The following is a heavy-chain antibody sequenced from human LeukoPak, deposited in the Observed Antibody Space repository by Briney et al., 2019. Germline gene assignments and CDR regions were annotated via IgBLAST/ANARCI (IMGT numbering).Heavy chain of an antibody. J-gene: IGHJ5*02. Sequence: ASVKVSCKASGYTLTSYGISWVRQAPGQGLEWMGGIIPIFGTANYAQKFQGRVTITADESTSTAYMELSSLRSEDTAVYYCARDPNVARYSSSSNWFDPWGQGTLVTVSS. CDR3: ARDPNVARYSSSSNWFDP. CDR2: IIPIFGTA. D-gene: IGHD6-13*01. V-gene: IGHV1-69*13. CDR1: GYTLTSYG.